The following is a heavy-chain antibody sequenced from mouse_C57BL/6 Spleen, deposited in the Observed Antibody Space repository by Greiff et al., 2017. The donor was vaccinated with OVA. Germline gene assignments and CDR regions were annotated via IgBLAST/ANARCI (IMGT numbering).Heavy chain of an antibody. V-gene: IGHV5-17*01. CDR2: ISSGSSTI. CDR1: GFTFSDYG. J-gene: IGHJ1*03. Sequence: EVKLMESGGGLVKPGGSLKLSCAASGFTFSDYGMHWVRQAPEKGLEWVAYISSGSSTIYYADTVKGRFTISRDNAKNTLFLQMTSLRSEDTAMYYCVKGAGDWYFDVWGTGTTVTVSS. CDR3: VKGAGDWYFDV.